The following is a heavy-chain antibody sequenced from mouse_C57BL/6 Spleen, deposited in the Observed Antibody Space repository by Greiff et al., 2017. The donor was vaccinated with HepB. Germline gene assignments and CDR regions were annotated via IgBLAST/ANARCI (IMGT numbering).Heavy chain of an antibody. CDR3: AREGRIYYGSTYYAMDY. CDR2: IYPGDGDT. D-gene: IGHD1-1*01. J-gene: IGHJ4*01. Sequence: VKLMESGPELVKPGASVKISCKASGYAFSSSWMNWVKQRPGKGLEWIGRIYPGDGDTNYNGKFKGKATLTADKSSSTAYMQLSSLTSEDSAVYFGAREGRIYYGSTYYAMDYWGQGTSVTVSS. CDR1: GYAFSSSW. V-gene: IGHV1-82*01.